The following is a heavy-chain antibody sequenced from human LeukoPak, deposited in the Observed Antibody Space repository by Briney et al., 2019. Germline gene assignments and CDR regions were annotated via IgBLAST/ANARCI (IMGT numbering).Heavy chain of an antibody. V-gene: IGHV3-30*18. Sequence: GGSLRLSCAASGFTFSGYGMHWVRQAPGKGLEWVAVISYDGSNKYYADSVKGRFTISRDNSKNTLYLQMNSLRAEDTAVYYCAKDYAYSGYDGEGAFDIWGQGTMVTVSA. CDR2: ISYDGSNK. D-gene: IGHD5-12*01. CDR1: GFTFSGYG. CDR3: AKDYAYSGYDGEGAFDI. J-gene: IGHJ3*02.